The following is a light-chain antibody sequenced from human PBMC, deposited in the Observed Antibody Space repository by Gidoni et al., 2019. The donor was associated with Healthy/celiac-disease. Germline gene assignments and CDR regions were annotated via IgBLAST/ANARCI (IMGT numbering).Light chain of an antibody. CDR2: WAS. J-gene: IGKJ2*01. Sequence: DIVMTQSPDSLAVSLGERATSNCKSSQSVLYSSNNKNYLAWYQQKPGQPPKLLIYWASTRESGVPYRFSGSGSGTDFTLTISSLQAEDVAVYYCQQYYSTPNFGQGTKLEIK. CDR1: QSVLYSSNNKNY. V-gene: IGKV4-1*01. CDR3: QQYYSTPN.